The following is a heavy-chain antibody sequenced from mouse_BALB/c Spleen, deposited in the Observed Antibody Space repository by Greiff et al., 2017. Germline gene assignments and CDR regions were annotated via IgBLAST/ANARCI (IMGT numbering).Heavy chain of an antibody. V-gene: IGHV14-1*02. CDR1: GFNIKDSN. J-gene: IGHJ3*01. CDR2: IDPENGNT. CDR3: ARGGNYGFAY. D-gene: IGHD2-1*01. Sequence: VQLKQSGAELVRPGALVKLSCKASGFNIKDSNMHWVKQRPEQGLEWIGWIDPENGNTIYDPKFPGKASITADTSSNPAYLQLSSLTSEDTAVYYCARGGNYGFAYWGQGTLVTVSA.